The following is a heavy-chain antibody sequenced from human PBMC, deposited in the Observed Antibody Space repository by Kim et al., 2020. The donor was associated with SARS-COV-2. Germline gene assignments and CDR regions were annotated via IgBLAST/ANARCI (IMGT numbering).Heavy chain of an antibody. CDR1: GFTFSSYG. Sequence: GGSLRLSCAASGFTFSSYGMHWVRQAPGKGLEWVAVISYDGSNKYYADSVKGRFTISRDNSKNTLYLQMNSLRAEDTAVYYCARDLDLYGSGLGWWFDPWGEGTLVTVSS. CDR2: ISYDGSNK. CDR3: ARDLDLYGSGLGWWFDP. J-gene: IGHJ5*02. V-gene: IGHV3-33*05. D-gene: IGHD3-10*01.